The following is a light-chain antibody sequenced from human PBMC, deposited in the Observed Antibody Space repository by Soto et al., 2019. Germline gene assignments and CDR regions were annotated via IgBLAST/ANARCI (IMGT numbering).Light chain of an antibody. CDR1: QSVLYSSNNKNY. J-gene: IGKJ1*01. V-gene: IGKV4-1*01. Sequence: DIVMTQSPDSLAVSLGERATTNCKSSQSVLYSSNNKNYLAWYQQTPGQPPKLLIYWASTRESGVPDRFSGSGSGTDFTLTISSLQAEDVAVYYCQQYFRPWTFGQGTKVEIK. CDR3: QQYFRPWT. CDR2: WAS.